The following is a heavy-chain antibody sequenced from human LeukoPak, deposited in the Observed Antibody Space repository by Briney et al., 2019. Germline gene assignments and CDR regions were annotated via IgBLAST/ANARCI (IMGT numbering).Heavy chain of an antibody. V-gene: IGHV4-61*02. CDR2: IYTSGST. J-gene: IGHJ3*02. CDR1: GGSISSGSYY. Sequence: SQTLSLTCTVSGGSISSGSYYWSWIRPPAGKGLEWIGRIYTSGSTNYNPSLKSRVTISVDTSKNQFSLKLSSVTAADTAVYYCAMRRVEMATIYAFDIWGQGTMVTVSS. CDR3: AMRRVEMATIYAFDI. D-gene: IGHD5-24*01.